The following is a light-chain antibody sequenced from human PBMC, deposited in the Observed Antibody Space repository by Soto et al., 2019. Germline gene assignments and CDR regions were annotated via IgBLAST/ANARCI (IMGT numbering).Light chain of an antibody. CDR1: QGISNA. Sequence: AIQLTQSPSSLSASVGDTVTITCRASQGISNALAWYQQIPGKPPKLLIYDASTLESGVQSRFSGSGSGTDFTHSISSLQPGDFATYYCQQFNGFPTFGQGTRLEIQ. J-gene: IGKJ5*01. CDR3: QQFNGFPT. CDR2: DAS. V-gene: IGKV1-13*02.